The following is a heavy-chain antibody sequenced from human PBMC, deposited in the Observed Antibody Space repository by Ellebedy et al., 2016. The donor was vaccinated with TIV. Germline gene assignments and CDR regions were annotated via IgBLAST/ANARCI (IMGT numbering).Heavy chain of an antibody. CDR2: INPTGGST. J-gene: IGHJ4*02. V-gene: IGHV1-46*01. CDR3: ASKTVAGSNWDY. D-gene: IGHD6-19*01. CDR1: GYTFTNYY. Sequence: AASVKVSCKTSGYTFTNYYVHWVRQAPGQGLEWIGIINPTGGSTDYAQTFQGRVSMTRDTSTTTVYMELSSLRSEDTAVYYCASKTVAGSNWDYWGQGTPVTVSS.